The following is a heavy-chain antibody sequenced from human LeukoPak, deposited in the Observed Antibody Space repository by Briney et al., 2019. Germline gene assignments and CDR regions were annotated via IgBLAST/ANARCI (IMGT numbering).Heavy chain of an antibody. CDR2: INSDGSTT. V-gene: IGHV3-74*01. J-gene: IGHJ4*02. D-gene: IGHD3-3*01. CDR3: ARDRGGAYDFWSGYYTGYFDY. Sequence: PGGSLRLSCVASGFTFSNYWMHWVRQAPGKGLVWVSRINSDGSTTSYADSVKGRFTISRDNAKNSLYLQMNSLRAEDTAVYYCARDRGGAYDFWSGYYTGYFDYWGQGTLVPVSS. CDR1: GFTFSNYW.